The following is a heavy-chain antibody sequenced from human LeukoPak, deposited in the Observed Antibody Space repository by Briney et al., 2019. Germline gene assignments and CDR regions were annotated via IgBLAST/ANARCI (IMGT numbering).Heavy chain of an antibody. CDR3: ARGSLAYYDFWSGYNPRYDAFDI. CDR2: INPNSGGT. CDR1: GYTFTGYY. J-gene: IGHJ3*02. V-gene: IGHV1-2*02. D-gene: IGHD3-3*01. Sequence: ASVKLSCKASGYTFTGYYMRWVRQAPGQGLEWMGWINPNSGGTNYAQKFQGRVTMTRDTSISTAYMELSRLRSDDTAVYYCARGSLAYYDFWSGYNPRYDAFDIWGQGTMVTVSS.